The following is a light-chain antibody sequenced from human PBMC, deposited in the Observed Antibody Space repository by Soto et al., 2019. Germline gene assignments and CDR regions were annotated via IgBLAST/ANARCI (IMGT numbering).Light chain of an antibody. V-gene: IGKV3-20*01. CDR3: QQYDGSPRT. CDR2: GAS. J-gene: IGKJ1*01. Sequence: EIVMTQSPATLSVSPGERATLSCRASQSLSFNLAWYQQKPGQAPRLLIYGASSRAAGIPDRFSGSGSGTDFTLTITRLEPEDFAVYHCQQYDGSPRTFGQGTKVDIK. CDR1: QSLSFN.